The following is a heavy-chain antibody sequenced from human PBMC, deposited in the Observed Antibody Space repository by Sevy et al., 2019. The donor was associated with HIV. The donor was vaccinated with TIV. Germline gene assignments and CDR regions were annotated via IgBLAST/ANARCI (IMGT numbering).Heavy chain of an antibody. CDR2: IYYSGST. CDR1: GGSISSYY. Sequence: SETLSLTCTVSGGSISSYYWSWIRQPPGKGLEWIGYIYYSGSTNYNPSLKSRVTISVDKSKNQFSLKLSSVTAADTAVYYCAGVTGSSAGFDYWGQGTLVTVSS. CDR3: AGVTGSSAGFDY. V-gene: IGHV4-59*01. J-gene: IGHJ4*02. D-gene: IGHD6-6*01.